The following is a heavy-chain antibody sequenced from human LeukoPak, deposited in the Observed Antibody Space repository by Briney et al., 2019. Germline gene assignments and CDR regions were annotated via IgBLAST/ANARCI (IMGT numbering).Heavy chain of an antibody. Sequence: PSETLSLTCTVSGGSISSSSYYWGWIRQPPGKGLEWIGSIYYSGSTYYNPSLKSRVTISVDTSKNQFSLKLSSVTAADTAVCYCASILVARGLLDYWGQGTLVTVSS. CDR1: GGSISSSSYY. CDR2: IYYSGST. CDR3: ASILVARGLLDY. V-gene: IGHV4-39*01. D-gene: IGHD2-21*01. J-gene: IGHJ4*02.